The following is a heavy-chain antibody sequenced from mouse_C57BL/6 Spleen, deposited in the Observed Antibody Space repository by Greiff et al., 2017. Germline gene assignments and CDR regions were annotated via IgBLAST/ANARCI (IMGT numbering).Heavy chain of an antibody. D-gene: IGHD2-14*01. J-gene: IGHJ2*01. Sequence: VQLQQPGAELVKPGASVKMSCKASGYTFTSYWITWVKQRPGQGLEWIGDIYPGSGSTNYNEKFKSKATLTVDTASSTAYMQLSSLPSEDSAVYYCARGYFGDDWGQGTTLTVSS. CDR2: IYPGSGST. V-gene: IGHV1-55*01. CDR3: ARGYFGDD. CDR1: GYTFTSYW.